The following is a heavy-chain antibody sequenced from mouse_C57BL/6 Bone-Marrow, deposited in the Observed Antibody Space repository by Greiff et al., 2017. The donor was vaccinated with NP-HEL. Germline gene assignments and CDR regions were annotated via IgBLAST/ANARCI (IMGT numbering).Heavy chain of an antibody. V-gene: IGHV5-6*01. CDR2: ISSGGSYT. J-gene: IGHJ4*01. D-gene: IGHD2-1*01. Sequence: EVQRVESGGDLVKPGGSLKLSCAASGFTFSSYGMSWVRQTPDKRLEWVATISSGGSYTYYPDSVKGRFTISRDNAKNTLYLQMSSLKSEDTAMYDCARRGGGNYYAMDYWGQGTSVTVSS. CDR1: GFTFSSYG. CDR3: ARRGGGNYYAMDY.